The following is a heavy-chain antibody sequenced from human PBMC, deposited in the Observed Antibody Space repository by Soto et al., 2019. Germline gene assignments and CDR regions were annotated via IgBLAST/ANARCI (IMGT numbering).Heavy chain of an antibody. J-gene: IGHJ6*02. CDR1: GFTFSSYA. Sequence: GGSLRLSCAASGFTFSSYAMSWVRQAPGKGLEWVSAISGSGGSTYYADSVKGRFTISRDNSKNTLYLQMNSLRAEDTAVYYCAKATKTRPLAHYYYGMDVWGQGTTVTVSS. CDR3: AKATKTRPLAHYYYGMDV. CDR2: ISGSGGST. D-gene: IGHD2-8*01. V-gene: IGHV3-23*01.